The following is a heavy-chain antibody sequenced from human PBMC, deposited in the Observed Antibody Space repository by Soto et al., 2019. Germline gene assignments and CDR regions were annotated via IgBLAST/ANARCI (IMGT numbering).Heavy chain of an antibody. D-gene: IGHD1-26*01. CDR2: INPDSGGT. CDR3: ARERPARISGSWWFDP. CDR1: GYTFTGYY. Sequence: ASVKVSCKASGYTFTGYYMHWVRQAPGQGLEWMGWINPDSGGTNYAQNFQGWVTMTRDTSISTAYIELSRLRSDDTAVYYCARERPARISGSWWFDPWGQGSLVTVSS. V-gene: IGHV1-2*04. J-gene: IGHJ5*02.